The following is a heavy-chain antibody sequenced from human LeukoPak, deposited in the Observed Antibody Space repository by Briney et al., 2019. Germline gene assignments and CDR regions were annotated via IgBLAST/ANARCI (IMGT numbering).Heavy chain of an antibody. V-gene: IGHV1-2*02. D-gene: IGHD1-7*01. CDR3: ARDLELSRPLADDY. CDR1: GYTFTGYY. CDR2: INPNSGGT. Sequence: ASVRVSCKASGYTFTGYYMHWVRQAPGQGLEWMGWINPNSGGTNYAQKFQGRVTMTRDTSISTAYMELSRLRSDDTAVYYCARDLELSRPLADDYWGQGTLVTVSS. J-gene: IGHJ4*02.